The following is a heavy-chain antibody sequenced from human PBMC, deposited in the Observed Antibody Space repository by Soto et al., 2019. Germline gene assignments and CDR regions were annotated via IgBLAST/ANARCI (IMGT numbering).Heavy chain of an antibody. J-gene: IGHJ6*02. Sequence: GGSLRLSCAASGFTLDDYSMHWVRQAPGKGLEWVLGISWNSGSIGYADSVKGRFTISRDNAKTSLYLQMHSLSAEDTALYYCTKAVYDFWSGSEYYYYYYGMGVWGQGTRVTVSS. V-gene: IGHV3-9*01. CDR2: ISWNSGSI. CDR3: TKAVYDFWSGSEYYYYYYGMGV. D-gene: IGHD3-3*01. CDR1: GFTLDDYS.